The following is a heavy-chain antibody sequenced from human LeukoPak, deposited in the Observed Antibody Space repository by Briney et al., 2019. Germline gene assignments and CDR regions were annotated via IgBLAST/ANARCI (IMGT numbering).Heavy chain of an antibody. V-gene: IGHV3-30-3*01. Sequence: GGSLRLSCAASGFTFSSYAMHWVRQAPGKGLEWVAVISYDGSNKYYADSVKGRFTISRDNSKNTLYLQMNSLRAEDTAVYYCAKVATDTIDFDYWGRGTLVTVSS. CDR1: GFTFSSYA. CDR2: ISYDGSNK. D-gene: IGHD5-12*01. CDR3: AKVATDTIDFDY. J-gene: IGHJ4*02.